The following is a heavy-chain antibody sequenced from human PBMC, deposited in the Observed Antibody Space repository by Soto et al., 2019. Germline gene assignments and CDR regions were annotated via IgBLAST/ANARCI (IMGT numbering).Heavy chain of an antibody. D-gene: IGHD6-19*01. CDR1: GGSISNYY. Sequence: SETLSLTCTVSGGSISNYYWSWIRQPPGKGLEWIGYISYSGSTNYNPSLKSRLTISLNTSKNHFSLKLSSLTAADTAVYFCARRHISHYSFDYWGQGTLVTVSS. CDR3: ARRHISHYSFDY. J-gene: IGHJ4*02. V-gene: IGHV4-59*08. CDR2: ISYSGST.